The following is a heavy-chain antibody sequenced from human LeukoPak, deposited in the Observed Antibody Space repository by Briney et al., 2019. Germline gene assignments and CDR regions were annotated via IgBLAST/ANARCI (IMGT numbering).Heavy chain of an antibody. V-gene: IGHV4-59*08. D-gene: IGHD3-10*01. Sequence: PSETLSLTCTVSGGSISSYYWSWIRQPPGKGLEWIGYIYYSGSTNYNPSLKSRVTISVDTSKNQFSLKLSSVTAADTAVYYCASAGSGSYYPHLSFDYWGQGTLVTVSS. CDR1: GGSISSYY. CDR3: ASAGSGSYYPHLSFDY. J-gene: IGHJ4*02. CDR2: IYYSGST.